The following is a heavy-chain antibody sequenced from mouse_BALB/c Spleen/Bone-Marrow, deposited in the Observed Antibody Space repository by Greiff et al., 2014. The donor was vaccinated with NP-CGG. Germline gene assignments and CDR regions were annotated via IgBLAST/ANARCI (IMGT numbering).Heavy chain of an antibody. CDR2: IDPANGNT. Sequence: EVQLQQSGAELVKPGASVKLSCTASGFNIKDTYMQWVKQRLEQGLVWIGRIDPANGNTKYDPTFQGRATITADTSSNTAYLQLSRPAAEAAAVYYCAFYYYGSSLFAYWGQGTLVTVSA. J-gene: IGHJ3*01. CDR1: GFNIKDTY. CDR3: AFYYYGSSLFAY. D-gene: IGHD1-1*01. V-gene: IGHV14-3*02.